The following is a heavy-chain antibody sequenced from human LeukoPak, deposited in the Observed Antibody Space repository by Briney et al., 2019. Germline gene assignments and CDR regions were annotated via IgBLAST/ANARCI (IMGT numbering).Heavy chain of an antibody. Sequence: ASVTVSCKASGGTFSSYAISWVRQAPGQGLEWMGGIIPIFGTANYAQKFQGRVTITADKSTSTAYMELSSLRSEDTAVYYCARAAASYYYYYMDVWGKGTTVTVSS. J-gene: IGHJ6*03. V-gene: IGHV1-69*06. CDR1: GGTFSSYA. D-gene: IGHD6-13*01. CDR3: ARAAASYYYYYMDV. CDR2: IIPIFGTA.